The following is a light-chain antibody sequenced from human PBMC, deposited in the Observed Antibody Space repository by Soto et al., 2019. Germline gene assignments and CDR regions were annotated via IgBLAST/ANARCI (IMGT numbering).Light chain of an antibody. CDR3: QQRNNWPKVT. V-gene: IGKV3-11*01. J-gene: IGKJ4*01. CDR1: QSVDTY. Sequence: EIVLTQSPATLSLSPGERATLSCRASQSVDTYLAWYQQRPGQAPRLLIYDASNRATGIPARFSGSGSGTDFTLTITSLEPEDFTFYYCQQRNNWPKVTFGGGTKVEIK. CDR2: DAS.